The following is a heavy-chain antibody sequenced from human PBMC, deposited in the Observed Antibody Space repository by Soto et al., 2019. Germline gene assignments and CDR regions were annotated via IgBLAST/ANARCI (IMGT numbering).Heavy chain of an antibody. J-gene: IGHJ3*02. CDR1: GGTFSSYG. CDR2: TNPNFGNT. CDR3: ARAASYYDSSGYEPNAFDI. Sequence: GASVKVSCKASGGTFSSYGISWVRQAPGQGLEWMGWTNPNFGNTHDAQKFQGRVTMSGDDSTTTAYMELSSLRYEDTAVYYCARAASYYDSSGYEPNAFDIWGQGTMVTVSS. V-gene: IGHV1-69*13. D-gene: IGHD3-22*01.